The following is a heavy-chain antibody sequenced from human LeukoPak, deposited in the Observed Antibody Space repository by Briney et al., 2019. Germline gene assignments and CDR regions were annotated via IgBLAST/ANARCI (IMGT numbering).Heavy chain of an antibody. Sequence: GGSLRLSCAASGFTFSTYSMSWVRQAPGKGLEWVSSISVSDSSTYYADSVKGRFTISRDNSKNTLYLQMSSLRAEDTAVYYCAKQRITFDYWGQGTLVTVSS. CDR2: ISVSDSST. V-gene: IGHV3-23*01. J-gene: IGHJ4*02. CDR3: AKQRITFDY. D-gene: IGHD3-10*01. CDR1: GFTFSTYS.